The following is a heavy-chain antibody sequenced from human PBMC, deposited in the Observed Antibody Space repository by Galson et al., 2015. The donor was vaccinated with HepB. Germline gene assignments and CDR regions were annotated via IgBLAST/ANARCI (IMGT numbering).Heavy chain of an antibody. CDR2: ITYGGDTP. D-gene: IGHD3-10*01. CDR1: GFIFSSYA. V-gene: IGHV3-30-3*01. J-gene: IGHJ6*02. CDR3: TRPPSGKYGMDV. Sequence: SLRLSCAASGFIFSSYAMHWVRQAPGKGLEWVAVITYGGDTPYYADSVKGRFTISRDNSKNTVDLHMNSLKTEDTAVYYCTRPPSGKYGMDVWGQGTTVTVSS.